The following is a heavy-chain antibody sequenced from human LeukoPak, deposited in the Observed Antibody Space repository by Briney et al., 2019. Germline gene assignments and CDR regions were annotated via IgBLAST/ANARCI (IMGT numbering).Heavy chain of an antibody. CDR2: ISSSSSTI. V-gene: IGHV3-48*01. CDR3: ARDLVTYYYDSSPQGY. D-gene: IGHD3-22*01. Sequence: GGSLRLSCAASGFTFSSYSMNWVRQAPGKGLEWVSYISSSSSTIYYADSVKGRFTISRDNAKNSLYLQMNSLRAEDTALYYCARDLVTYYYDSSPQGYWGQGTLVTVSS. J-gene: IGHJ4*02. CDR1: GFTFSSYS.